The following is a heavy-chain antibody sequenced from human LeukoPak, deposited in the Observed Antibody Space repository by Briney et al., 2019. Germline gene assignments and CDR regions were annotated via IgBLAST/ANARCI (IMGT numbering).Heavy chain of an antibody. CDR1: GGSFSGYY. V-gene: IGHV4-34*01. CDR2: INHSGST. D-gene: IGHD3-22*01. CDR3: ARGTYYYDSSGYFHRNNWFDP. J-gene: IGHJ5*02. Sequence: SSETLSLTCAVYGGSFSGYYWSWIRQPPGKGLEWIGEINHSGSTNYNPSLKSRVTISVDTFKNQFSLKLSSVTAADTAVYYCARGTYYYDSSGYFHRNNWFDPWGQGTLVTVSS.